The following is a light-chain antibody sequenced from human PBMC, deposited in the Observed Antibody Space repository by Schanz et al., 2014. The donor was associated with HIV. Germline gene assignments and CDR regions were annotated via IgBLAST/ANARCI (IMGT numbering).Light chain of an antibody. CDR1: SSNIGSST. CDR2: GSS. CDR3: ATWDDSLNGYV. Sequence: QSVLTQPPSASGTPGQRVTISCSGSSSNIGSSTVNWYQQLPGTAPKLLIYGSSHRPSGVPDRLSGSKSGTSASLAISGLQSEDEADYYCATWDDSLNGYVFGTGTKLTVL. J-gene: IGLJ1*01. V-gene: IGLV1-44*01.